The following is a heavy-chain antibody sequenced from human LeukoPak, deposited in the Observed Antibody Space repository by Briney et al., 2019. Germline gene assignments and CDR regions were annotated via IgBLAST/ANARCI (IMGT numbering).Heavy chain of an antibody. CDR2: IYYSGTT. CDR3: AGQGRTDYGPFVY. V-gene: IGHV4-31*03. J-gene: IGHJ4*02. Sequence: SETLSLTCTVSGGSISSSSYYWGWIRQHPGRGLEWIGSIYYSGTTYYNPSLKSRVTISVDTSKNQLSLKLSSVTAADTVVYYCAGQGRTDYGPFVYWGQGTLVIVSS. CDR1: GGSISSSSYY. D-gene: IGHD4-17*01.